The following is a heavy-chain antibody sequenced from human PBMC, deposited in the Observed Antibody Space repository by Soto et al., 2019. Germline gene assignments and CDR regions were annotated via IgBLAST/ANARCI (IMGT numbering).Heavy chain of an antibody. CDR3: ARDPSPSDTIVATIWGYFDY. CDR2: ISYDGSNK. CDR1: GFTFSSYA. J-gene: IGHJ4*02. D-gene: IGHD5-12*01. V-gene: IGHV3-30-3*01. Sequence: GGSLRLSCAASGFTFSSYAMHWVRQAPGKGLEWVAVISYDGSNKYYADSVKGRFTISRDNSKNTLYLQMNSLRAEDTAVYYCARDPSPSDTIVATIWGYFDYWGQGTLVTVSS.